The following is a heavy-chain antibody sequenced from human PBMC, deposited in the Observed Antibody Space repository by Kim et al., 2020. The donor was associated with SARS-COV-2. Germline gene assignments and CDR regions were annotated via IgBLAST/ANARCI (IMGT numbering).Heavy chain of an antibody. V-gene: IGHV4-4*07. Sequence: SETLSLTCTVSSGSIKSYYWSWIRQPAGQGLEWIGRIYDDGVTNYNPSLKSRITMSVDTSKNQFSLRLTSVTAADTAVYYCARTSGLKSLDYWGQGTRV. CDR2: IYDDGVT. CDR3: ARTSGLKSLDY. D-gene: IGHD2-8*01. CDR1: SGSIKSYY. J-gene: IGHJ4*02.